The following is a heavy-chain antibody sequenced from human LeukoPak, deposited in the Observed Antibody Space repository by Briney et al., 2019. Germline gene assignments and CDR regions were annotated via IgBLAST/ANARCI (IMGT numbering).Heavy chain of an antibody. CDR2: IYSGGST. Sequence: GGSLRLSCAASGFTFSSYAMSWVRQAPGKGLEWVSVIYSGGSTYYADSVKGRFTISRDNSKNTLYLQMNSLRAEDTAVYYCASGYSYGYGYWGQGTLVTVSS. D-gene: IGHD5-18*01. CDR1: GFTFSSYA. CDR3: ASGYSYGYGY. V-gene: IGHV3-66*02. J-gene: IGHJ4*02.